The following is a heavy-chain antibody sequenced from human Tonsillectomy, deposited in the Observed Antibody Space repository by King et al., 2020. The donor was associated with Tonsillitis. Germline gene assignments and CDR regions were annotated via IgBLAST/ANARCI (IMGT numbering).Heavy chain of an antibody. J-gene: IGHJ3*02. V-gene: IGHV4-59*02. CDR3: QREKDYFDSNGYSLGAFDI. D-gene: IGHD3-22*01. CDR1: GGSVTSYY. Sequence: VQLQESGPGLVKPSETLSLTCTVSGGSVTSYYWSWIRQPPGKGLEWIGYIHSSGRTDYNPSLNSRVTVSVDISKNHFSLKMRSVTAGDTAMYYCQREKDYFDSNGYSLGAFDIWGQGTMVTVSS. CDR2: IHSSGRT.